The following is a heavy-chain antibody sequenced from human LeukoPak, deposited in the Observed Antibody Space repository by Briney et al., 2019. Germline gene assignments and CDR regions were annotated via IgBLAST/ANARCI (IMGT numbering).Heavy chain of an antibody. Sequence: ASVKVSCKASGYTFTSYGISWVRQAPGQGLEWMGWISAYNGNTNYAQKLQGRVTMTTDTSTSTAYMELRSLRSDDTAVYYCAIDVAQRITMVRGVSEPFDYWGQGTLVTVSS. CDR2: ISAYNGNT. V-gene: IGHV1-18*01. CDR1: GYTFTSYG. J-gene: IGHJ4*02. CDR3: AIDVAQRITMVRGVSEPFDY. D-gene: IGHD3-10*01.